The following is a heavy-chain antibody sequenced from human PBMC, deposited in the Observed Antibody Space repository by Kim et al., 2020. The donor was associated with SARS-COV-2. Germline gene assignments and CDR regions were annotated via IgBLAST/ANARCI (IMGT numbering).Heavy chain of an antibody. CDR2: ISGSGGST. Sequence: GGSLRLSCAASGFTFSSYAMSWVRQAPGKGLEWVSAISGSGGSTYYADSVKGRFTIARDNSKNTLYLQMNSLRAEDTAVYYCAKEEVDTAMVSSHPYPLFDNWDQGTLVTVSS. J-gene: IGHJ4*02. D-gene: IGHD5-18*01. V-gene: IGHV3-23*01. CDR1: GFTFSSYA. CDR3: AKEEVDTAMVSSHPYPLFDN.